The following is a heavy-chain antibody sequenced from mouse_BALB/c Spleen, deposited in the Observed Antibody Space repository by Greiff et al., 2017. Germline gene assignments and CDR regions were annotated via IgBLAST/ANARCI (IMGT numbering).Heavy chain of an antibody. CDR2: IWGDGST. Sequence: VQGVESGPGLVAPSQSLSITCTVSGFSLTGYGVNWVRQPPGKGLEWLGMIWGDGSTDYNSALKSRLSISKDNSKSQVFLKMNSLQTDDTARYYCARDDGYGAYYFDYWGQGTTLTVSS. J-gene: IGHJ2*01. D-gene: IGHD2-3*01. CDR1: GFSLTGYG. V-gene: IGHV2-6-7*01. CDR3: ARDDGYGAYYFDY.